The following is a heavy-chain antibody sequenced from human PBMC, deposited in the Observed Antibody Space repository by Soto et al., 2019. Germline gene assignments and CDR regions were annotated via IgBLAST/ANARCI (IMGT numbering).Heavy chain of an antibody. V-gene: IGHV4-30-4*08. D-gene: IGHD2-2*01. CDR2: IYYSGST. CDR3: ARGWRYCSSTSCYLGYYGMDV. Sequence: PSETLSLTCTVSGGSISSGGYYWSWIRQHPGKGLEWIGYIYYSGSTYYNPSLKSRVTISVDTSKNQFSLKLSSVTAADTAVYYCARGWRYCSSTSCYLGYYGMDVWGQGTTVTVSS. J-gene: IGHJ6*02. CDR1: GGSISSGGYY.